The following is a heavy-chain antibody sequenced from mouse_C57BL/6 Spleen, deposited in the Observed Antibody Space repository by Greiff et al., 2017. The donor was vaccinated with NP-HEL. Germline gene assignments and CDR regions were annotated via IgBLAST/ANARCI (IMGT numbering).Heavy chain of an antibody. CDR1: GYTFTDYN. CDR2: INPNNGGT. CDR3: ARRIFTTVVATGYFDV. D-gene: IGHD1-1*01. Sequence: VQLQQSGPELVKPGASVKIPCKASGYTFTDYNMDWVKQSHGKSLEWIGDINPNNGGTIYNQKFKGKATLTVDKSSSTAYMELRSLTSEDTAVYYCARRIFTTVVATGYFDVWGTGTTVTVSS. J-gene: IGHJ1*03. V-gene: IGHV1-18*01.